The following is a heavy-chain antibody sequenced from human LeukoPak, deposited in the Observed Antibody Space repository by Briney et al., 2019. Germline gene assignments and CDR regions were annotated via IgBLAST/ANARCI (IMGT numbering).Heavy chain of an antibody. CDR3: AREVRAFDY. D-gene: IGHD4-11*01. CDR1: GYTFTRYA. V-gene: IGHV7-4-1*02. J-gene: IGHJ4*02. Sequence: ASVKVSCKPSGYTFTRYAMNWVRQAPGQGLEWMGWINTNTGNPTYAQGLTGRFVFSLDTSVSTAYLQISSLKAEDTAVYYCAREVRAFDYWGQGTLVTVSS. CDR2: INTNTGNP.